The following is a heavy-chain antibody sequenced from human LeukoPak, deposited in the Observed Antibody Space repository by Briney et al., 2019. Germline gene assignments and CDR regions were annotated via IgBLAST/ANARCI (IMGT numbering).Heavy chain of an antibody. V-gene: IGHV3-48*03. J-gene: IGHJ4*02. CDR1: GFTFSSYE. D-gene: IGHD3-22*01. Sequence: GGSLRLSCAASGFTFSSYEMNWVRQAPGKGLEWVSYISSSGSTIYYADSVKGRFTIPRDDSKNTLYLQMNSLRAEDTAVYYCARESESYDSSGSTFHYWGQGTLVTVSS. CDR2: ISSSGSTI. CDR3: ARESESYDSSGSTFHY.